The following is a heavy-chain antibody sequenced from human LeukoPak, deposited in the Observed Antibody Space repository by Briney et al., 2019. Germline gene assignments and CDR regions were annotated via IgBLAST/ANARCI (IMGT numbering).Heavy chain of an antibody. CDR2: INPSGGST. CDR1: GYTFTSYY. V-gene: IGHV1-46*03. Sequence: ASVKVSCKASGYTFTSYYMHWVRQAPGQGLEWMGIINPSGGSTNYAQKFQGRVTMTRDTSTSTVYMELSSLRSEDTAVYYCASPIYCTNGVCYPGGYYYMDVWGKGTTVTVSS. D-gene: IGHD2-8*01. J-gene: IGHJ6*03. CDR3: ASPIYCTNGVCYPGGYYYMDV.